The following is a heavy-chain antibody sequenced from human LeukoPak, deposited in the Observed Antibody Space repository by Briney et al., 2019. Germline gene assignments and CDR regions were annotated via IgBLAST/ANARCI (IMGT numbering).Heavy chain of an antibody. CDR1: GFHFLRYA. D-gene: IGHD3-22*01. CDR2: ISCGGGST. V-gene: IGHV3-23*01. Sequence: PGGCVRLPCAASGFHFLRYAMNWVRQAPGKGLEGGKGISCGGGSTHYADSLKGRYTIYRDNSKHTLYLQLNSLRVEDTAVYYCARHSPSVVTPYFDYWGQGTLVTVSS. J-gene: IGHJ4*02. CDR3: ARHSPSVVTPYFDY.